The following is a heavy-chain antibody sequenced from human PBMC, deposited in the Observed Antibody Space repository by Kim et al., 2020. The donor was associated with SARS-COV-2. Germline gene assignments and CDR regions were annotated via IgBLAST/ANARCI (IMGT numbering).Heavy chain of an antibody. J-gene: IGHJ4*02. CDR2: IYYSCST. CDR1: GGSISSSSYY. D-gene: IGHD1-26*01. V-gene: IGHV4-39*01. Sequence: SETLSLTCTVSGGSISSSSYYWGWIRQPPGKGLEWIGSIYYSCSTYYNPSLKSRVTISVDTSKNQFSLKLSSVTAADTAVYYCARRGEWELLPFDYWGQGTLVTVSS. CDR3: ARRGEWELLPFDY.